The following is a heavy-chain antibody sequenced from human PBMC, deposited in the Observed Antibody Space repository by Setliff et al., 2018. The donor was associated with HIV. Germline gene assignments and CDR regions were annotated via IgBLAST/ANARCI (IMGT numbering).Heavy chain of an antibody. V-gene: IGHV4-31*03. D-gene: IGHD4-4*01. CDR3: ARAGVYSHYDFDP. Sequence: KASETLSLTCTVSGGSISSGGYYWSWIRQLPGKGLEWIGYIYYSGSTYYNPSLKSRVTISVDTSKNQFSLKLNSVTAADTAVYYCARAGVYSHYDFDPWGQGALVTVSS. J-gene: IGHJ5*02. CDR2: IYYSGST. CDR1: GGSISSGGYY.